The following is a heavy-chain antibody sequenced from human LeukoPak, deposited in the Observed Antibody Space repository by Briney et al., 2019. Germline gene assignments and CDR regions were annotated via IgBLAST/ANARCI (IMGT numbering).Heavy chain of an antibody. V-gene: IGHV4-4*09. D-gene: IGHD6-6*01. J-gene: IGHJ4*02. CDR1: GGSISSYY. Sequence: SETLSLTCTVSGGSISSYYWSWIRQPPGKGLEWIGYIYTSGSTNYNPSLKSRVTISVDTSKNQFSLKLSSVTAADTAVYYCARHPIPIAARGGVFDYWGQGTLVTVSS. CDR2: IYTSGST. CDR3: ARHPIPIAARGGVFDY.